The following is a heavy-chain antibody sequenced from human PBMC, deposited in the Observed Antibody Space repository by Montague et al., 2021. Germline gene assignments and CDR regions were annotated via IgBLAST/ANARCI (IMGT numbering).Heavy chain of an antibody. Sequence: NDYAVSLKSRITINPDTSKNHFSLQVKSMTPEDTAVYYCALAVAGRGGYDYWGQGNLVTVSS. J-gene: IGHJ4*02. CDR2: N. D-gene: IGHD6-19*01. CDR3: ALAVAGRGGYDY. V-gene: IGHV6-1*01.